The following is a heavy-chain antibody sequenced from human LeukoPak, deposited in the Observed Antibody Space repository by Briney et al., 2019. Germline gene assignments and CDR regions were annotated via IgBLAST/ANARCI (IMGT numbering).Heavy chain of an antibody. CDR1: GGSVSSGSYY. CDR3: ARVTAWGSGMDV. Sequence: SETLSLTCTVSGGSVSSGSYYWSWIRQPPGKGREWIGYIYYSGSTNYNPSLKSRVTISVDTSKNQFSLKLSSVTAADTAVYYCARVTAWGSGMDVWGQGTTVTVSS. D-gene: IGHD5-18*01. V-gene: IGHV4-61*01. J-gene: IGHJ6*02. CDR2: IYYSGST.